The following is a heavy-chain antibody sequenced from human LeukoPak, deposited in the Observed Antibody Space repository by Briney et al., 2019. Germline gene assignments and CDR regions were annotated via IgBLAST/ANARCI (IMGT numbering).Heavy chain of an antibody. J-gene: IGHJ3*02. D-gene: IGHD3-10*01. Sequence: SETLSLTCNVSGGPISSYHWNWIRQPPGKGLEWIGYVYYTGSTNYNPSLKSRVTIPVDTSKIQFSLKLNSVTAADTAVYFCAGGFTVRGGAFDIWSQGTMVTVSS. V-gene: IGHV4-59*01. CDR3: AGGFTVRGGAFDI. CDR1: GGPISSYH. CDR2: VYYTGST.